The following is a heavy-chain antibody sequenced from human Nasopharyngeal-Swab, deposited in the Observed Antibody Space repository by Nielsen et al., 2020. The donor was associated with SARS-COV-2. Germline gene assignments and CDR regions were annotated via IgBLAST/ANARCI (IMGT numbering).Heavy chain of an antibody. CDR2: FDPEEGET. Sequence: ASVKVSCKVSGYTFTELSMHWVRQAPGKGLEWMGGFDPEEGETIYAQKFQGRVTMTEDTSTDTAYMELSGQRSEDTAIYYCAILGYCSSNMCPPQRNWFDPWGQGTLVTVSS. D-gene: IGHD2-2*01. J-gene: IGHJ5*02. V-gene: IGHV1-24*01. CDR1: GYTFTELS. CDR3: AILGYCSSNMCPPQRNWFDP.